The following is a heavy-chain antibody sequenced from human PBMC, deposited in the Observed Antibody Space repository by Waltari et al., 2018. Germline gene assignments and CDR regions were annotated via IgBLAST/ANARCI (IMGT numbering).Heavy chain of an antibody. CDR1: GFTFSDFS. J-gene: IGHJ3*02. V-gene: IGHV3-48*04. CDR2: IYSTGSTI. D-gene: IGHD5-12*01. Sequence: EVQLVESGGGLVQPGGSLRLSCAASGFTFSDFSINWVRQAPGKGLEWVSYIYSTGSTIYYADSVKGRFTISRDNAQNSLYLQMNSLRADDTAVYYCARGYRKAFDIWGQGTMVTVSS. CDR3: ARGYRKAFDI.